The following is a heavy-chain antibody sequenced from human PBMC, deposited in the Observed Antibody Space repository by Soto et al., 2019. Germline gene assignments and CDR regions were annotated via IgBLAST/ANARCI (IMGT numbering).Heavy chain of an antibody. Sequence: ASVKVSCKASGYTFTSYGISWVRQAPGQGLEWMGWISAYNGNTNYAQKLQGRVTMTTDTSTSTAYMELRSLRSDDTAVYYCARSSTTVTHYDYYYYMDVWGKGTTVTASS. CDR1: GYTFTSYG. CDR3: ARSSTTVTHYDYYYYMDV. J-gene: IGHJ6*03. CDR2: ISAYNGNT. D-gene: IGHD4-17*01. V-gene: IGHV1-18*01.